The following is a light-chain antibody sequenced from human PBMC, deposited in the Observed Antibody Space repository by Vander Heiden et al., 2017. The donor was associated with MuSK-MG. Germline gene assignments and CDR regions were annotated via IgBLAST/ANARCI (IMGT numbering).Light chain of an antibody. CDR2: GAS. CDR3: QQANSFPWT. J-gene: IGKJ1*01. CDR1: QDVSSR. V-gene: IGKV1-12*02. Sequence: DIQMTQSPSSVSASVGDRVTITCRASQDVSSRLAWFQQKPGTPPNLLIYGASSLRSGVPSRFSGSGSGTNFTLTVLSLQPEDFATYYCQQANSFPWTFGLGTKVEV.